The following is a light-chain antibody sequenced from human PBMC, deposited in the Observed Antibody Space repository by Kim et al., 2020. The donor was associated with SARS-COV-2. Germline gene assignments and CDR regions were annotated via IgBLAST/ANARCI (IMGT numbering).Light chain of an antibody. J-gene: IGLJ3*02. V-gene: IGLV4-69*01. Sequence: SVKLTCTLSRGHSNYAIAWHQQQPEKGPRYLMTLNSDGSHSKGDGIPDRFSVSSSGAERYLTISSLQSEDEADYYCQTWGTGIWVFGGGTQLTVL. CDR3: QTWGTGIWV. CDR2: LNSDGSH. CDR1: RGHSNYA.